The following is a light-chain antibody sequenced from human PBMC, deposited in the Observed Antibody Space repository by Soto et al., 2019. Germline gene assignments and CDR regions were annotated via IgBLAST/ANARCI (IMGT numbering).Light chain of an antibody. V-gene: IGLV1-44*01. Sequence: QSVLTQPPSASGTPGQRVTISCSGSSYNIGSNTENWYQQLPGTAPKLLIYSNNQRPSGVPDRFSGSKSGTSASLAISGLQSEDEADYYCAAWDDSLNGYVFATGTKVT. CDR3: AAWDDSLNGYV. CDR2: SNN. CDR1: SYNIGSNT. J-gene: IGLJ1*01.